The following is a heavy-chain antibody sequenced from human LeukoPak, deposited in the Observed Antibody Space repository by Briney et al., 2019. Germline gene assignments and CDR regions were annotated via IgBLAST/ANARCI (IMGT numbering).Heavy chain of an antibody. CDR3: ARDPREYYDSSGPST. V-gene: IGHV4-30-4*01. Sequence: SETLSLTCTVSGGSISSGDYYWRWIRQPPGKGLEWIGYIYYSGSTYYNPSLKSRVTISVDTSKNQFSLKLSSVTAADTAVYYCARDPREYYDSSGPSTWGQGTLVTVSS. CDR1: GGSISSGDYY. J-gene: IGHJ4*02. CDR2: IYYSGST. D-gene: IGHD3-22*01.